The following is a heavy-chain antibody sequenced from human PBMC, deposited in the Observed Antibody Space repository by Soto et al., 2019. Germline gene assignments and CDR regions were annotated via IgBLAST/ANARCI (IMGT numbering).Heavy chain of an antibody. Sequence: QVQLVQSGAEVKKPGASVKVSCKASGYTFTSYGISWVRQAPGQGLEWMGWISAYNGNTNYAQKLQGRVTMITDTYTSTAYMELRSLRSDDTAVYYCARDDGMQLVCSDWFDPWGQGTLVTVSS. CDR2: ISAYNGNT. J-gene: IGHJ5*02. V-gene: IGHV1-18*01. CDR3: ARDDGMQLVCSDWFDP. CDR1: GYTFTSYG. D-gene: IGHD6-13*01.